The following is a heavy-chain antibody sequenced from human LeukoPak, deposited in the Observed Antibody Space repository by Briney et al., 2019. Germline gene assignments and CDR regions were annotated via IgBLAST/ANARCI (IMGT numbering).Heavy chain of an antibody. Sequence: GGSLRLSCAASGFTVSSNYMSWVRQAPGTGPEWVSSISGSGDSTVYADSVKGRFTVSRDNFKNMLYLQMSSLSTEDTAVYYCAKDSKWEPYNHYGMDVWGQGTTVTVSS. D-gene: IGHD1-26*01. CDR2: ISGSGDST. V-gene: IGHV3-23*01. J-gene: IGHJ6*02. CDR1: GFTVSSNY. CDR3: AKDSKWEPYNHYGMDV.